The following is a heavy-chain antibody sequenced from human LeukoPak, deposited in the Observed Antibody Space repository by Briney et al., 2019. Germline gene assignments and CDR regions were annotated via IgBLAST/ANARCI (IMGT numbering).Heavy chain of an antibody. CDR3: TTDSGRN. V-gene: IGHV3-15*01. CDR2: ITSKTDGGTT. Sequence: GGSLRLSCAASGFTYINAWMSWVRQAPGKGLEWVGRITSKTDGGTTDYAAPVQGRFTISRDDSKDTLYLQMNSLNTEDTAVYYCTTDSGRNWGRGTLVTVSS. CDR1: GFTYINAW. J-gene: IGHJ4*02.